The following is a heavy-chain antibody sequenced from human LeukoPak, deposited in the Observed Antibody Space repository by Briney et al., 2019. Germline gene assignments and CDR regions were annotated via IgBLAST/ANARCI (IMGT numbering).Heavy chain of an antibody. CDR2: IIPIFGTA. CDR3: ARGLEMATYDAFDI. V-gene: IGHV1-69*13. CDR1: GYTFTSYG. J-gene: IGHJ3*02. Sequence: SVKVSCKASGYTFTSYGISWVRQAPGQGLEWMGGIIPIFGTANYAQKFQGRVTITADESTSTAYMELSSLRAEDTAVYYCARGLEMATYDAFDIWGQGTMVTVSS. D-gene: IGHD5-24*01.